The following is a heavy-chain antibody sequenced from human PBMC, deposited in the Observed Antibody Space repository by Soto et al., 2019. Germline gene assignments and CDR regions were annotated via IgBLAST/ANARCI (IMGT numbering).Heavy chain of an antibody. V-gene: IGHV4-30-4*01. CDR3: ARDSGGYSMFDY. J-gene: IGHJ4*02. Sequence: PSETLSLTCTFSGGSISSGDYYWSWIRQPPGKGLEWIGYIYYSGSTFYNPSLKSRLTISVDTSRNQFSLSLTSVTAADTAVYFCARDSGGYSMFDYWGQGTPVTVSS. CDR1: GGSISSGDYY. CDR2: IYYSGST. D-gene: IGHD3-22*01.